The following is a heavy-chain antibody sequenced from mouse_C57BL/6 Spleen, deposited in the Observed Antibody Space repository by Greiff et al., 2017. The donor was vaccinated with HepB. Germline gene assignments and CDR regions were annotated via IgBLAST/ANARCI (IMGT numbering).Heavy chain of an antibody. Sequence: VQLQQSGAELMKPGASVKLSCKATGYTFTGYWIEWVKQRPGHGLEWIGEILPGSGSTNYHEKFKGKATFTADTSSNTAYLQLSSLTTEDSAIYYCASWGGGGLDAMDYWGQGTSVTVSS. CDR3: ASWGGGGLDAMDY. V-gene: IGHV1-9*01. CDR2: ILPGSGST. D-gene: IGHD2-13*01. CDR1: GYTFTGYW. J-gene: IGHJ4*01.